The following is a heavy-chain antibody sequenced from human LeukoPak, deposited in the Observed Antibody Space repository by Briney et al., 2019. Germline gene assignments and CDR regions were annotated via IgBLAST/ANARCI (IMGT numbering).Heavy chain of an antibody. V-gene: IGHV3-66*01. CDR3: ARDPPAVRTNTYA. CDR1: GFTISNNY. Sequence: PGGSLRLSCAASGFTISNNYTNWVRQAPGKGLEAVSLIYSGGDTYYADSVKGRFTISRDHSKNTLYLQMNSLRVEDTAVYYCARDPPAVRTNTYAWGQGTLVTVSS. J-gene: IGHJ5*02. CDR2: IYSGGDT. D-gene: IGHD1-7*01.